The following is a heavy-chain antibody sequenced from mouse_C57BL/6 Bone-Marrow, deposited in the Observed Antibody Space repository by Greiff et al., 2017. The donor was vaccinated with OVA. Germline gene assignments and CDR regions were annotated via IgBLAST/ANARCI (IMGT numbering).Heavy chain of an antibody. J-gene: IGHJ4*01. V-gene: IGHV1-15*01. CDR2: IDPETGGT. D-gene: IGHD2-4*01. CDR1: GYTFTDYE. CDR3: TRYGYDYDEGYAMDY. Sequence: QVQLQQSGAELVRPGASVTLSCKASGYTFTDYEMHWVKQTPVHGLEWIGAIDPETGGTAYNQKFKGKAILTADKSSSTAYMELRSLTSEDSAFYYCTRYGYDYDEGYAMDYWGQGTSVTVSS.